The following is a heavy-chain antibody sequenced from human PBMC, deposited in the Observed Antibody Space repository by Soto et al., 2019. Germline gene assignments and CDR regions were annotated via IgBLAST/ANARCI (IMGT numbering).Heavy chain of an antibody. Sequence: QVQLVQSGAEVKKPGASVKVSCKASGYTFTSYYMHWVRQAPGQGLEWMGIINPSGGSTSYAQKFQGRVTMTRDTSTSTVYMEMSSLRSEDTAVYYCARKPLGDLPLDYWGQGTLVTVSS. V-gene: IGHV1-46*03. CDR2: INPSGGST. CDR3: ARKPLGDLPLDY. CDR1: GYTFTSYY. D-gene: IGHD2-21*02. J-gene: IGHJ4*02.